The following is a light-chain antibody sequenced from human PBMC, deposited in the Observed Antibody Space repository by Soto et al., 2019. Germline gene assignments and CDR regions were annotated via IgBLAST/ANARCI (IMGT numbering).Light chain of an antibody. Sequence: IVLTQSPATLSVSPVERATLSCRASQSVSSDLAWYHQKPGQAPRLLIYGASTRATGIPARFSGSGSGKEFTLTISSLQSEDFAVYYCQQYNNWPPWTFGQGTKVDI. CDR3: QQYNNWPPWT. V-gene: IGKV3-15*01. CDR1: QSVSSD. CDR2: GAS. J-gene: IGKJ1*01.